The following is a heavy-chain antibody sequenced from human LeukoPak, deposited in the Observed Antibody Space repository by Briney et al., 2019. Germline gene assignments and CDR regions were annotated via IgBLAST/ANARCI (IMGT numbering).Heavy chain of an antibody. CDR1: GGSMSSSSYY. J-gene: IGHJ6*03. CDR2: IYYSGST. D-gene: IGHD3-10*01. CDR3: AKAGYGSGDYYYYYMDV. V-gene: IGHV4-39*01. Sequence: SETLSLTCTVSGGSMSSSSYYWGWIRQPPGKGLEWIGSIYYSGSTYYNPSLKSRVTISVDTSKNQFSLKLSSVTAADTAVYYCAKAGYGSGDYYYYYMDVWGKGTTVTISS.